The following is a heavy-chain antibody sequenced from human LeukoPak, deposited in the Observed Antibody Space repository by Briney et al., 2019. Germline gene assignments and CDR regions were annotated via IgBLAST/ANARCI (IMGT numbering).Heavy chain of an antibody. J-gene: IGHJ6*03. V-gene: IGHV4-59*11. CDR2: IYYSGST. D-gene: IGHD1-20*01. CDR3: ARDQGRTTYNFNYYYYYYMDV. CDR1: GGSISSHY. Sequence: SETLSLTCTVSGGSISSHYWSWIRQPPGKGLEWIGYIYYSGSTNYNPSLKSRVTISVDTSKNQFSLKLSSVTAADTAVYYCARDQGRTTYNFNYYYYYYMDVWGKGTTVTVSS.